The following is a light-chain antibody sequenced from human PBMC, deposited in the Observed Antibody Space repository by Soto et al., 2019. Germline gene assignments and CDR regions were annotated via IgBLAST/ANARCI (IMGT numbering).Light chain of an antibody. J-gene: IGKJ4*01. Sequence: EIVLTQSPGTLSLSVGERVTLSCRASQSVSSYLAWYQQTPGQAPRLLIYDTSNRATGTPDRFSGSGSGTDFTLTLSSLEAEDFTVYYCQQYGSSPLTFGGGTTVEIK. CDR1: QSVSSY. CDR2: DTS. V-gene: IGKV3-20*01. CDR3: QQYGSSPLT.